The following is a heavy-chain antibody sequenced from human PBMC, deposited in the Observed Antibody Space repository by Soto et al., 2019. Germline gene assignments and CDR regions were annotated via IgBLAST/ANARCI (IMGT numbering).Heavy chain of an antibody. CDR1: GYTFTNRG. V-gene: IGHV1-18*04. CDR3: ARDRVAGIWGDAFDI. Sequence: ASVEVSGETSGYTFTNRGMNWVRQAPGQGLEWMGWINPYNANTNYAQKLQGRVTMTTDTSTSTAYMDLRSLTSDDTAVYYCARDRVAGIWGDAFDIWGQGTMVTVSS. D-gene: IGHD3-16*01. J-gene: IGHJ3*02. CDR2: INPYNANT.